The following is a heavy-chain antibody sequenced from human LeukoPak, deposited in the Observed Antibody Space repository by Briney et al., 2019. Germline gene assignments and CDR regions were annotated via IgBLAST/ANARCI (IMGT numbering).Heavy chain of an antibody. V-gene: IGHV3-30*03. Sequence: GGSLRLPCAASGFTFSSYGMHWVRQAPGKGLEWVAVISYDGSNKYYADSVKGRFTISRDNSKNTLYLQMNSLRAEDTAVYYCARAVADYFDYWGQGTLVTVSS. D-gene: IGHD6-19*01. CDR1: GFTFSSYG. CDR3: ARAVADYFDY. J-gene: IGHJ4*02. CDR2: ISYDGSNK.